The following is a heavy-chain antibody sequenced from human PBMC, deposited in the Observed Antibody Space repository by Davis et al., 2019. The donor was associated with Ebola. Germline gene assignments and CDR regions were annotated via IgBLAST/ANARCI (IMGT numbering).Heavy chain of an antibody. CDR2: IGTYNGNT. D-gene: IGHD6-13*01. CDR3: ARDHSSLDY. CDR1: GFPFSKYY. V-gene: IGHV1-18*04. J-gene: IGHJ4*02. Sequence: ASVKVSCKASGFPFSKYYFHWVRQAPGQGLEWLGWIGTYNGNTHYAQKLQGRITLTTDTSTTTAYMELRTLTSDDTAIYYCARDHSSLDYWGQGTLVTVSS.